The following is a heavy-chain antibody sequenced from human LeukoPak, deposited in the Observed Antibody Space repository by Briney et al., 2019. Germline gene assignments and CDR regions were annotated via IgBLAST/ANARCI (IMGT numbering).Heavy chain of an antibody. J-gene: IGHJ4*02. D-gene: IGHD6-19*01. CDR1: GGSISSYY. Sequence: SETLSLTCTVSGGSISSYYWSWIRQPPGKGLEWIGYIYYSGSTNYNPSLKSRVTIPVDTSKNQFSLKLSSVTAADTAVYYCARVGSSGWYNYFDYWGQGTLVTVSS. CDR3: ARVGSSGWYNYFDY. CDR2: IYYSGST. V-gene: IGHV4-59*01.